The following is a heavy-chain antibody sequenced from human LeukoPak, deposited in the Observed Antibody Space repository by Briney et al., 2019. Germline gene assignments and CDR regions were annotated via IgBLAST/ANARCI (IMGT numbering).Heavy chain of an antibody. D-gene: IGHD6-6*01. J-gene: IGHJ4*02. V-gene: IGHV1-46*01. Sequence: ASVKVSCKASGYTFTSYFIHWVRQAPGQGLEWMGIINPSGGSTSYAQKFQGRVTMTRDMSTSTVYMELSSLRSEDTAVYYCAVPAQTKHSSSLNYWGQGTLATVSS. CDR1: GYTFTSYF. CDR2: INPSGGST. CDR3: AVPAQTKHSSSLNY.